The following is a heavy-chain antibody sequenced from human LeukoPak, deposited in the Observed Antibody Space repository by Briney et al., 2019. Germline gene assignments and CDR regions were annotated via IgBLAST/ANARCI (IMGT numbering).Heavy chain of an antibody. CDR2: IYYSGST. CDR3: ARELSPYYFDY. Sequence: SETLSLTCTVSGGSVSSGSYYWSWIRQPPGKGLEWIGYIYYSGSTNYNPSLKSRVTISVDTSRNQFSLKLSSVTAADTAVYYCARELSPYYFDYWGQGTLVTVSS. V-gene: IGHV4-61*01. CDR1: GGSVSSGSYY. J-gene: IGHJ4*02.